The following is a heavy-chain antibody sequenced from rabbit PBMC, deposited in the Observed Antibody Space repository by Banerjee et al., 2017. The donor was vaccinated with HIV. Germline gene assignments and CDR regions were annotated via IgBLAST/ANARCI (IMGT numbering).Heavy chain of an antibody. V-gene: IGHV1S45*01. CDR3: ARDDASSVGYAFNL. J-gene: IGHJ4*01. CDR2: IGTSSGST. D-gene: IGHD1-1*01. Sequence: QEQLVESGGGLVQPEGSLTLTCKASGFDLSSYYYICWVRQAPGKGLELIACIGTSSGSTWYASWTKGRFTISKTSSTTVTLQMTSLTAADTATYFCARDDASSVGYAFNLWGQGTLVTVS. CDR1: GFDLSSYYY.